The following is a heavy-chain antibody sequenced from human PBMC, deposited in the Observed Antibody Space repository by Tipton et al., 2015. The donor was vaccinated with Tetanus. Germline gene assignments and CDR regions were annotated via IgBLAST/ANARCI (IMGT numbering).Heavy chain of an antibody. V-gene: IGHV3-9*01. Sequence: SLRLSCAASGFTFDAYAMHWVRQAPGKGLEWVSGISWNSGSIGYADSVKGRFTIPRDYSKNTVFLDMSNLRAEDTALCYCAKDLEWSFDYWGQGTRVTVSS. CDR2: ISWNSGSI. CDR3: AKDLEWSFDY. CDR1: GFTFDAYA. D-gene: IGHD3-3*01. J-gene: IGHJ4*02.